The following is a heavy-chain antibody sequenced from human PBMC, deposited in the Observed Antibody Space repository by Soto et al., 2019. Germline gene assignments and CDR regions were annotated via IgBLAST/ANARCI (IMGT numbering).Heavy chain of an antibody. CDR1: GGSVDRGDYY. J-gene: IGHJ4*02. Sequence: SETLSLTCTVSGGSVDRGDYYWTWIRQPPGKGLEWIAYVSSYRGATYYNPSLKSRVTISVDKSKNQFSLKLSSVTAADTAVYYCASRDGGFDYWGQGTLVTVSS. V-gene: IGHV4-30-4*01. D-gene: IGHD2-15*01. CDR3: ASRDGGFDY. CDR2: VSSYRGAT.